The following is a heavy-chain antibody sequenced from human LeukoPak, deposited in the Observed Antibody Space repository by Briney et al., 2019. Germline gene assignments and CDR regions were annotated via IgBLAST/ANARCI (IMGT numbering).Heavy chain of an antibody. CDR2: IYYSGST. CDR3: AREVAGTPWIDY. Sequence: SETLSLTCTVSGGSINSYYWSWIRQPPGKGLEWIGYIYYSGSTNYIPSLKSRVTISVDTSKNQFSLKLSSVTAADTAVYYCAREVAGTPWIDYWGQGTLVTVSS. D-gene: IGHD6-19*01. J-gene: IGHJ4*02. CDR1: GGSINSYY. V-gene: IGHV4-59*12.